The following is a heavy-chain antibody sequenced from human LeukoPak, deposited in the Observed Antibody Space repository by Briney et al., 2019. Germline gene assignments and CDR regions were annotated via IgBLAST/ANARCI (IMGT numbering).Heavy chain of an antibody. CDR1: GFTFSSYA. D-gene: IGHD6-19*01. J-gene: IGHJ4*02. Sequence: PGGSLRLSCAASGFTFSSYAMSCVREAPGQGLVWVSAISDSGGNTYYADSVKGRFTISRDNSKNTLYLQMNSLRAEDTAVYYCAKQDIRSSAWYDWGQGTLVTVSS. CDR2: ISDSGGNT. V-gene: IGHV3-23*01. CDR3: AKQDIRSSAWYD.